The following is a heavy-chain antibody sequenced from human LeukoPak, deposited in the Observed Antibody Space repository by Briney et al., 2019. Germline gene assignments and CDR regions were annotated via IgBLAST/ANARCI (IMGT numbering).Heavy chain of an antibody. CDR2: MNPSSGER. J-gene: IGHJ4*02. D-gene: IGHD6-19*01. CDR3: AISYGRVAGTDFDY. CDR1: GYTFTGYY. Sequence: GASVRVSCKASGYTFTGYYMHWVRLAPGQGLEWMGWMNPSSGERKYVQSFQGRVTLTRDTSITTAYMELSSLTSDDTAVYYCAISYGRVAGTDFDYWGQGTLVSVAS. V-gene: IGHV1-2*02.